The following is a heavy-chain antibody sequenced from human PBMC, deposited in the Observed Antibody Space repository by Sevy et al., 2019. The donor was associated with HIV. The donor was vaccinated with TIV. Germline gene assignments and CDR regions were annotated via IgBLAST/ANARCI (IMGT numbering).Heavy chain of an antibody. Sequence: GGSLRLSCAASGFTFSANWMNWVRQAPGKGLEWVANIKGDGRDKHYVDSVEGRFTISRDNAKNLLYLQMNSLRVKDTAVYYCAHETFGRFESWGQGTLVTVSS. D-gene: IGHD3-16*01. V-gene: IGHV3-7*01. J-gene: IGHJ4*02. CDR3: AHETFGRFES. CDR2: IKGDGRDK. CDR1: GFTFSANW.